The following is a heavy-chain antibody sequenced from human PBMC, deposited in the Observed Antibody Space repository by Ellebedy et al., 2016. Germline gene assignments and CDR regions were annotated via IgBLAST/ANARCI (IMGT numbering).Heavy chain of an antibody. Sequence: GSLRLXXTVSGGSVDTYYWTWIRQAPGKGLEWIGYVFYGGSTKYNPSLRSRVTISLDTSKNRFSLKVTSVAAADTAVYYCARDVSLYSSSPSFDSWGQGTLVTVSS. D-gene: IGHD6-6*01. CDR2: VFYGGST. CDR3: ARDVSLYSSSPSFDS. J-gene: IGHJ4*02. CDR1: GGSVDTYY. V-gene: IGHV4-59*02.